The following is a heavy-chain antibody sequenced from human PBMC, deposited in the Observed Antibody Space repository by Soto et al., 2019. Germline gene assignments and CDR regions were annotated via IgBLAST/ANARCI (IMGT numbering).Heavy chain of an antibody. D-gene: IGHD5-12*01. CDR3: ARGGVATIFGDS. CDR2: IDSSSATI. V-gene: IGHV3-48*02. J-gene: IGHJ4*02. Sequence: PGGSLRLSCAASGFTLSRYSMNWVRQAPGKGLEWLSYIDSSSATIYYADSVKSRFIISRDNAKNSLYLQMNSLRDEDTAVYYCARGGVATIFGDSWGQGTLVTVSS. CDR1: GFTLSRYS.